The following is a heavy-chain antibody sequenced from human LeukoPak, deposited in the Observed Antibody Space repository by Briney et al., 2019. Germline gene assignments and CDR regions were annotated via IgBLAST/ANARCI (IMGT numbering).Heavy chain of an antibody. J-gene: IGHJ5*02. Sequence: SETLSLTCGVSGGSFSGYYWNWIRQPPGKGLEWIGGINHSGSTNYNPSLKSRVTISVDTSKNQFSLKLSSVTAADTAVYYCARVPRDCSGTSCYDWFDPWGQGTLVTVSS. D-gene: IGHD2-2*01. CDR2: INHSGST. CDR1: GGSFSGYY. CDR3: ARVPRDCSGTSCYDWFDP. V-gene: IGHV4-34*01.